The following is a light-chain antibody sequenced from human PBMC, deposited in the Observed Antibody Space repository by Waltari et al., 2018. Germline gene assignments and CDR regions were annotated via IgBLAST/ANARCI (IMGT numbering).Light chain of an antibody. CDR2: DVS. Sequence: HSVPTQPASVSVSPGQPNIIFTTVGGSDLCELYFVSWYQQHPVKAPKLMIYDVSNRPSGVSSRFSGSKSGNTASLTISGLQAEDDADYYCSSYTSSSTLVFGGETKVTVL. CDR1: GSDLCELYF. J-gene: IGLJ2*01. CDR3: SSYTSSSTLV. V-gene: IGLV2-14*03.